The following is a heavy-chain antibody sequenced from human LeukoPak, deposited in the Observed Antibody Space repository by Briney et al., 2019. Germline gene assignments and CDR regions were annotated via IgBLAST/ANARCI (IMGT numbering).Heavy chain of an antibody. D-gene: IGHD4-11*01. CDR2: ISYDGSNK. Sequence: PGGSLRLSCAASGFTFTTYWMSWVRQAPGKGLEWVAVISYDGSNKYYADSVKGRFTISRDNSKNTLYLQMNSLRAEDTAVYYCARDPLSDYSENWFDPWGQGTLVTVSS. CDR3: ARDPLSDYSENWFDP. V-gene: IGHV3-30*03. J-gene: IGHJ5*02. CDR1: GFTFTTYW.